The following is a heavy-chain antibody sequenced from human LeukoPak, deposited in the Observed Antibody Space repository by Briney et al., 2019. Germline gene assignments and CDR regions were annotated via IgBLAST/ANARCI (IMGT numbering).Heavy chain of an antibody. Sequence: SETLSLTCAVYGGSFSGYYWSWIRQPSGKGLEWIGEIIHSGSSTYNPSLKSRVTISVDTSKSQFSLKLKSVTAADTAVYYCARGPYCSSTSCYRGYYYYGMDVWGQGTTVTVSS. J-gene: IGHJ6*02. V-gene: IGHV4-34*01. CDR2: IIHSGSS. D-gene: IGHD2-2*01. CDR1: GGSFSGYY. CDR3: ARGPYCSSTSCYRGYYYYGMDV.